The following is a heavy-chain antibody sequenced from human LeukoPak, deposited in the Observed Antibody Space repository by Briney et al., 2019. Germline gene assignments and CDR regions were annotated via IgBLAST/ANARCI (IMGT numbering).Heavy chain of an antibody. J-gene: IGHJ4*02. D-gene: IGHD1-26*01. CDR1: GGSITNGYY. CDR2: IYYSGST. V-gene: IGHV4-39*07. CDR3: ARLSYSGSYYFDY. Sequence: SETLSLTCTVSGGSITNGYYWGWIRQPPGKGLEWIGIIYYSGSTYYSPSLKSRVTISVDTSKNQFSLQLSSVTAADTAVYYCARLSYSGSYYFDYWGQGTLVTVSS.